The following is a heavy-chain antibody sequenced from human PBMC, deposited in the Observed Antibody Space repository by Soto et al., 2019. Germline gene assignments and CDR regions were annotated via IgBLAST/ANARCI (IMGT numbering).Heavy chain of an antibody. J-gene: IGHJ5*02. Sequence: ASVKVSCKASGYTFTSYGISWVRQAPGQGLEWMGWISAYNGNTNYAQKLQGRVTMTTDTSTSTAYMELRLSSVTAADTAIYYCATRITVFGLLIPPFDPWGQGTQVTVSS. D-gene: IGHD3-3*01. V-gene: IGHV1-18*04. CDR1: GYTFTSYG. CDR3: ATRITVFGLLIPPFDP. CDR2: ISAYNGNT.